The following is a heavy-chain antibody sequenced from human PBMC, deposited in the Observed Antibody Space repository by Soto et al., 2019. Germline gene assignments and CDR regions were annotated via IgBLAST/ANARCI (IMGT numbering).Heavy chain of an antibody. J-gene: IGHJ6*03. CDR3: ARDLSIKTIFGVVIIEEHYMDI. V-gene: IGHV3-11*01. D-gene: IGHD3-3*01. Sequence: GGSLRLSCAASGFTFSDYYMSWIRQAPGKGLEWVSYISSSGSTIYYADSVKGRFTISRDNAKNSLYLQMNSLRAEDTAVYYCARDLSIKTIFGVVIIEEHYMDIWGKGTTVTVSS. CDR2: ISSSGSTI. CDR1: GFTFSDYY.